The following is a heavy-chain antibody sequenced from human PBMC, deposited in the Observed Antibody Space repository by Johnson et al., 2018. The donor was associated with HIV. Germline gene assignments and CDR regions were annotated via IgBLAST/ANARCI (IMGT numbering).Heavy chain of an antibody. CDR1: GFTFSSYA. V-gene: IGHV3-30*04. Sequence: QVQLVESVGGVVQPGRSLRLSCAASGFTFSSYAMHWVRQAPGKGLEGVAVISYDGSDKDYADSVKGRFTISRDSSKNTLYLQMNSLRAEDTAAYYCASELSHDAFDIWGQGTMVTVSS. J-gene: IGHJ3*02. CDR3: ASELSHDAFDI. D-gene: IGHD3-3*02. CDR2: ISYDGSDK.